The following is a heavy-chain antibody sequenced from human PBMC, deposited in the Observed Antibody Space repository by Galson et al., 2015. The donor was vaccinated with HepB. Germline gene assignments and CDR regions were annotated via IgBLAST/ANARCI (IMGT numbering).Heavy chain of an antibody. J-gene: IGHJ5*02. Sequence: SVKVSCKASGYTFTSYYMHWVRQAPGQGLEWMGIINPSGGSTSYAQKFQGRVTMTRDTSTSTVYMELSSLRSEDTAVYYCAREGGALGGHNWFDPWGQGTLVTVSS. CDR2: INPSGGST. CDR1: GYTFTSYY. D-gene: IGHD3-16*01. V-gene: IGHV1-46*01. CDR3: AREGGALGGHNWFDP.